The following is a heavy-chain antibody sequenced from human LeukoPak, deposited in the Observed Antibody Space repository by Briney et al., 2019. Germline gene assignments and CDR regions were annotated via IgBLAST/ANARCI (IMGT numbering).Heavy chain of an antibody. CDR2: IKQDGSEK. V-gene: IGHV3-7*01. CDR1: GFTFSSYW. J-gene: IGHJ4*02. Sequence: GGSLRLSCVASGFTFSSYWMSWVRQAPGKGLEWVAHIKQDGSEKYYVDSVKGRFTISRDNAKNSLYLQMNSLRVDDTAVYYCASVPRRSSDYWGQGTLVTVSS. CDR3: ASVPRRSSDY. D-gene: IGHD1-14*01.